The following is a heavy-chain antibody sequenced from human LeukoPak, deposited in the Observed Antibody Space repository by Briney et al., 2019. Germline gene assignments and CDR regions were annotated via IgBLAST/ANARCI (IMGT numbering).Heavy chain of an antibody. CDR1: GGSISSYY. CDR3: ARYTSLVAFHAHGFDI. J-gene: IGHJ3*02. CDR2: IYYSGST. V-gene: IGHV4-59*01. D-gene: IGHD5-18*01. Sequence: PSETLSLTCTVSGGSISSYYWSWIRQSPGKGLEWIGYIYYSGSTSYNPSLKSRVTISVDTSKNQFSLKLRSVTTADTAVYYCARYTSLVAFHAHGFDIWGQGTLVIVSS.